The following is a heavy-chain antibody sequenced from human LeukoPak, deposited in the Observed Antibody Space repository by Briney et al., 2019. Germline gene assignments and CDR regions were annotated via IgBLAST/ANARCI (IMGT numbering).Heavy chain of an antibody. J-gene: IGHJ4*02. CDR3: AMIVATIQGIDY. Sequence: SVKVSCKASGGTFSSYAISWVRQAPGQGLEWMGGIIPIFGTANYAQKFQGRVTITADESTSTAYMELSSLRSEDTAVYYCAMIVATIQGIDYWGQGTLVTVSS. D-gene: IGHD5-12*01. CDR1: GGTFSSYA. CDR2: IIPIFGTA. V-gene: IGHV1-69*13.